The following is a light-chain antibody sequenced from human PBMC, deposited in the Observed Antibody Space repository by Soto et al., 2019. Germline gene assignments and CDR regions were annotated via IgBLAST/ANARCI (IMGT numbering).Light chain of an antibody. CDR2: GAS. CDR3: QQYGSSPRS. CDR1: QSVSSTY. Sequence: EIVLTQSPGTLSLSPGERATLSCRASQSVSSTYLAWYQHKLGQAPRLVIYGASSKASGIPDRFSGSGSGTDFTLTIRRLEPEDFEVYYCQQYGSSPRSFGQGTKVDIK. V-gene: IGKV3-20*01. J-gene: IGKJ1*01.